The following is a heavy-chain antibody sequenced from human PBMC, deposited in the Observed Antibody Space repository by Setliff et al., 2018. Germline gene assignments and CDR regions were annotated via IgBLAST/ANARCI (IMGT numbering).Heavy chain of an antibody. CDR3: ATGPGSGYSY. Sequence: HPGGSLRLSCAASGFTFSTHWMHWIRQAPGRGLVWVSYVNGDGSNTNYADSVKGRFTISRDNAKNTVYLQMNSLRAEDTAVYYCATGPGSGYSYWGQGTLVTVSS. CDR2: VNGDGSNT. CDR1: GFTFSTHW. V-gene: IGHV3-74*01. D-gene: IGHD3-22*01. J-gene: IGHJ4*02.